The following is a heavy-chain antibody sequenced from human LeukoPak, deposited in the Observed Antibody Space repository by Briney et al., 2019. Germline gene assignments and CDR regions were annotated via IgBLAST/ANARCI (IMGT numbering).Heavy chain of an antibody. Sequence: ASVKVSCKASGGTFSSYAISWVRQAPGQGLEWMGRIIPILGIANYAQKFQGRVTITADKSTSTAYMELSSLRSEDTAVYYCARDKSSSGFDPWGQGTPVTVSS. CDR1: GGTFSSYA. V-gene: IGHV1-69*04. CDR2: IIPILGIA. CDR3: ARDKSSSGFDP. J-gene: IGHJ5*02. D-gene: IGHD6-6*01.